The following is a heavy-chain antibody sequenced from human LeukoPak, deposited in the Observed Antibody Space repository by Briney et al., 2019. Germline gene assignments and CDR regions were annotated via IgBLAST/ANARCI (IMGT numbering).Heavy chain of an antibody. Sequence: GGSLRLSCAASGFTFSSYAMNWVRQAPGKGLEWVSYISSRSSTIYYADSVKGRFTISRDNAKNSLYLQMNSLRAEDTAVFYCARDNHIVDYWGQGTLVTVSS. CDR2: ISSRSSTI. J-gene: IGHJ4*02. CDR1: GFTFSSYA. CDR3: ARDNHIVDY. V-gene: IGHV3-48*01. D-gene: IGHD1-14*01.